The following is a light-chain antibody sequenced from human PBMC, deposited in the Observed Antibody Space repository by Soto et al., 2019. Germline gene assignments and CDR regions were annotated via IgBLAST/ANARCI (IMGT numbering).Light chain of an antibody. CDR1: ISNLGSTF. CDR2: RNN. Sequence: QSVLTQPPSASGTPGQRVTISWSGSISNLGSTFIYWYQQLPGAAPLLSFSRNNERTSGVPDRFSASKSGTSAALAISGLRSEDEADYHCAAWDDSLSGVVFGGGTKLTVL. V-gene: IGLV1-47*01. J-gene: IGLJ3*02. CDR3: AAWDDSLSGVV.